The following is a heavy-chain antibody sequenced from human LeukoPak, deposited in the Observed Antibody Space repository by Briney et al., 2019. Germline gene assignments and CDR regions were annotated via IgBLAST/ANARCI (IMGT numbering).Heavy chain of an antibody. J-gene: IGHJ4*02. V-gene: IGHV3-21*01. Sequence: GGSLRLSCAASGFTFSSYSMNWVSQAPGKGLEWVSSISSSSSYIYYADSVKGRFTISRDNAKNSLYLQMNSLRAEDTAVYYCAKVVVPAAFDYWGQGTLVTVSS. CDR3: AKVVVPAAFDY. D-gene: IGHD2-2*01. CDR2: ISSSSSYI. CDR1: GFTFSSYS.